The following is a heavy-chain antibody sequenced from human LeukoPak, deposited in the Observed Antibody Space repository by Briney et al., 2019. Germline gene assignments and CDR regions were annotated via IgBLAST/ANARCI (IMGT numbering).Heavy chain of an antibody. Sequence: SETLSLTCTVSGGSISSSSYYWGWIRQPPGKGLEWIGSIYYSGSTYYNPSLKSRVTISVDTSKNQFSLKLSSLIAADTAVYYCARVVGLTGYSSTWYSGYYYYMDVWDKGTTVTVSS. D-gene: IGHD6-13*01. V-gene: IGHV4-39*07. J-gene: IGHJ6*03. CDR3: ARVVGLTGYSSTWYSGYYYYMDV. CDR1: GGSISSSSYY. CDR2: IYYSGST.